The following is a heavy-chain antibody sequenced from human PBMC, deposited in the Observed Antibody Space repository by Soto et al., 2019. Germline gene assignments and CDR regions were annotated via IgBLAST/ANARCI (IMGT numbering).Heavy chain of an antibody. CDR3: ARGLVYGYRYGRDYYYYGMDV. CDR1: GGSISSYY. V-gene: IGHV4-59*12. D-gene: IGHD5-18*01. J-gene: IGHJ6*02. Sequence: SETLSLTCTVSGGSISSYYWSWIRQPPGKGLEWIGYIYYSGSTNYNPSLKSRVTISVDTSKNQFSLKLSSVTAADTAVYYCARGLVYGYRYGRDYYYYGMDVWGQGTTVTVSS. CDR2: IYYSGST.